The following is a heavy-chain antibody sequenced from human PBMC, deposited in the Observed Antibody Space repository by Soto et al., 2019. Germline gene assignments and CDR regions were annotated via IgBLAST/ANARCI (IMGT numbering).Heavy chain of an antibody. CDR1: GYSISSSNW. V-gene: IGHV4-28*01. CDR2: IYYSGRT. J-gene: IGHJ4*02. CDR3: VKKTDGSYPLDS. D-gene: IGHD3-10*01. Sequence: SETLSLTCAVSGYSISSSNWWGWIRQPPGKGLEWIGYIYYSGRTHYNPSLESRVTMSVDMSKNQFSLSLNSVTAVDTAVYYWVKKTDGSYPLDSWGKEPLVTVSS.